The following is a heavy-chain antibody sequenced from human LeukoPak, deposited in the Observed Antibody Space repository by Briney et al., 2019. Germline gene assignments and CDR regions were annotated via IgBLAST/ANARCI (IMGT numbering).Heavy chain of an antibody. Sequence: GESLKISCKGSGYSFTSYWIGWVRQMPGKGLEWMGIIYPGDSDTRYSPSFQGQVTISADKSISTAYLQWSSLKASDTAMYYCARRVRYSSGWRNYYYYMDVWGKGTTVTVSS. D-gene: IGHD6-19*01. CDR3: ARRVRYSSGWRNYYYYMDV. J-gene: IGHJ6*03. CDR1: GYSFTSYW. CDR2: IYPGDSDT. V-gene: IGHV5-51*01.